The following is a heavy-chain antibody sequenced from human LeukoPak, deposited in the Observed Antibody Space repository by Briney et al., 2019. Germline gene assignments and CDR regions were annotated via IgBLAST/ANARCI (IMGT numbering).Heavy chain of an antibody. Sequence: ASVKVSCKASGYTFANYDINWVRQAPGQGLEWMGWINPNSGGTNYAQKFQGRVTMTRDTSISTAYMELSRLRSDDTAVYYCALIAAAGTSVDYWGQGTLVTVSS. CDR2: INPNSGGT. CDR1: GYTFANYD. J-gene: IGHJ4*02. V-gene: IGHV1-2*02. D-gene: IGHD6-13*01. CDR3: ALIAAAGTSVDY.